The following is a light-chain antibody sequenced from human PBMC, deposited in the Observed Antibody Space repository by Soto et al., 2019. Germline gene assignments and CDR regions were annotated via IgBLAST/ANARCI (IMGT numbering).Light chain of an antibody. CDR3: SSSGDTSTL. Sequence: QCALTQPASVTRAPGQSSTIPRTGSSSYIGLYTFVSWYQQHPGKAPKLLIYDVSYRPSGISDRFSGSKSGNTASLTISGLQPEDADDYYCSSSGDTSTLFGGGTKVTVL. J-gene: IGLJ6*01. CDR1: SSYIGLYTF. CDR2: DVS. V-gene: IGLV2-14*03.